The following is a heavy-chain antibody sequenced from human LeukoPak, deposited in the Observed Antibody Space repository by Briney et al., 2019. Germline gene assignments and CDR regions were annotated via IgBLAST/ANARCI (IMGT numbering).Heavy chain of an antibody. Sequence: ASVKVSCKTSGYSFSTYGISWVRQAPGQGLEWMGWISAYNGNTNYAQKFQGRVTMTTDTSTSTAHLEMRSLRPDDTADYYCARETSGGQLVWGYWGQGTLVTVSS. D-gene: IGHD6-13*01. J-gene: IGHJ4*02. V-gene: IGHV1-18*01. CDR2: ISAYNGNT. CDR3: ARETSGGQLVWGY. CDR1: GYSFSTYG.